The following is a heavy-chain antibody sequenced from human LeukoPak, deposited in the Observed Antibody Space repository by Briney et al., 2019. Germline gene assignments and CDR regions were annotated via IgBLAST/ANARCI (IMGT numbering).Heavy chain of an antibody. CDR3: ARVGRYCSGGSCYSESIDY. D-gene: IGHD2-15*01. J-gene: IGHJ4*02. Sequence: GGSLRLSCAASGFTFSSYAMSWVRQAPGKGLEWVSAISGSGGSTYYADSVKGRFTISRDNSKNTLYLQMNSLRAEDTAVYYCARVGRYCSGGSCYSESIDYWGQGTLVTVSS. CDR1: GFTFSSYA. V-gene: IGHV3-23*01. CDR2: ISGSGGST.